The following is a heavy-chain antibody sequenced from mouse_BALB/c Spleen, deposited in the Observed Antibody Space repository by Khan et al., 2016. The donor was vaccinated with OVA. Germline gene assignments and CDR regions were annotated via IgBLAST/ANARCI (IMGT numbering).Heavy chain of an antibody. CDR3: VSDAAYHRNDGRFDY. CDR2: INPSYGYT. D-gene: IGHD2-14*01. Sequence: VQLQQSGAELARPGASVKMSCKASGYTFTSYTIHWIKKRPGQGLEWIGYINPSYGYTNYNQQFKDKATLTTDKSSNTAYLQLSSLTSDESAIYNCVSDAAYHRNDGRFDYWGQGTSVTVSA. CDR1: GYTFTSYT. J-gene: IGHJ3*01. V-gene: IGHV1-4*01.